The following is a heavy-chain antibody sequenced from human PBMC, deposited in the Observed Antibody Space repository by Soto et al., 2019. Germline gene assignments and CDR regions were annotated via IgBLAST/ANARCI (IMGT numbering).Heavy chain of an antibody. CDR1: GFTASSNY. D-gene: IGHD6-6*01. V-gene: IGHV3-53*01. CDR2: IYSGGST. CDR3: ASAYSSSFYYYYGMDV. J-gene: IGHJ6*02. Sequence: QPGGSLRLSCAASGFTASSNYMSWVRQAPGKGLEWVSVIYSGGSTYYADSVKGRFTISRDNSKNTLYLQMNSLRAEDTAVYYCASAYSSSFYYYYGMDVWGQGTTVTVSS.